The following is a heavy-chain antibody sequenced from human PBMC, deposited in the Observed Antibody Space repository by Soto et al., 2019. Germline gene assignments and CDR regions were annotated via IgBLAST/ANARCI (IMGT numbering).Heavy chain of an antibody. Sequence: SETLSLTCTVSGGSISSYYWSWNRQPPGKGLEWIGYIYYSGSTNYNPSLKSRVTISVDTSKNQFSLKLSSVTAADTAVYYCARDSSSSAFDYWGQGTLVTVSS. CDR3: ARDSSSSAFDY. V-gene: IGHV4-59*01. CDR1: GGSISSYY. D-gene: IGHD6-13*01. CDR2: IYYSGST. J-gene: IGHJ4*02.